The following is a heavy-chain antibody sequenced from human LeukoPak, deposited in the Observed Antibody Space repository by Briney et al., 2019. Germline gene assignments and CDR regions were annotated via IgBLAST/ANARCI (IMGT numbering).Heavy chain of an antibody. J-gene: IGHJ5*02. Sequence: ASVKVSCKASGYTFTNYGISWVRQAPGQGLEWMGWISAYNGNTNYAQKLQGRVTMTTDTSTSTAYMELRSLRSDDTAVYYCARGGAAAGRKNWFDPWGQGTLVTVSS. D-gene: IGHD6-13*01. CDR2: ISAYNGNT. V-gene: IGHV1-18*01. CDR3: ARGGAAAGRKNWFDP. CDR1: GYTFTNYG.